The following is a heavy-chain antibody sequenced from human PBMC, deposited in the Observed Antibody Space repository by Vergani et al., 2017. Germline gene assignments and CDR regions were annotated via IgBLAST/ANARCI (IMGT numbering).Heavy chain of an antibody. J-gene: IGHJ4*02. CDR1: GYTFTSYA. CDR2: INTGNGNT. CDR3: ARGLGDSSHFDY. D-gene: IGHD3-22*01. V-gene: IGHV1-3*04. Sequence: QVQLVQSGAEVTKPGASVKVSCKASGYTFTSYAMHWVRQAPGQRLEWMGWINTGNGNTKYSQKFQGRVTITRDTSASTAYMELSSLRSEDTAVYYCARGLGDSSHFDYWGQGTLVTVSS.